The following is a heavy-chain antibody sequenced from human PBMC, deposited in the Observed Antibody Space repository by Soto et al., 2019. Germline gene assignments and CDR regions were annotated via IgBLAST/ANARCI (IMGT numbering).Heavy chain of an antibody. V-gene: IGHV3-23*01. CDR3: AKNNFGVVTRGPFDY. Sequence: WGSLRLSCSSSVFTVISCAMSWFRQAPGKGLEWVSAISVSGGSTYYADSVKGRFTISRDNSKNKLYLQMNSLRAEDTAVYYCAKNNFGVVTRGPFDYWGQGTLVTVSS. D-gene: IGHD3-3*01. J-gene: IGHJ4*02. CDR2: ISVSGGST. CDR1: VFTVISCA.